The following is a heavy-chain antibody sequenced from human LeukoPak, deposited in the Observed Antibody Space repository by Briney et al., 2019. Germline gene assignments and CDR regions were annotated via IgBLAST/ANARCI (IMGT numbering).Heavy chain of an antibody. V-gene: IGHV3-30*18. CDR1: GFTFSSYG. Sequence: PGRSLRLSCAASGFTFSSYGMHWVRQAPGKGLEWVAVISYDGSNKYYADSVKGRFTISRDNSKNTLYLQMNSLRAEDTAVYYCAKDPRRWRRGSYSWFDPWGQGTLVTVSS. J-gene: IGHJ5*02. CDR2: ISYDGSNK. D-gene: IGHD1-26*01. CDR3: AKDPRRWRRGSYSWFDP.